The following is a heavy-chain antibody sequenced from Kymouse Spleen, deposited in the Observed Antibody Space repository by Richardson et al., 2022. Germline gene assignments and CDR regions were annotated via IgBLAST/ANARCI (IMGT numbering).Heavy chain of an antibody. CDR1: GFTFSSYA. J-gene: IGHJ6*02. D-gene: IGHD3-9*01. Sequence: EVQLVESGGGLVQPGGSLRLSCAASGFTFSSYAMSWVRQAPGKGLEWVSAISGSGGSTYYADSVKGRFTISRDNSKNTLYLQMNSLRAEDTAVYYCAKVEYYDILTGYSPGMDVWGQGTTVTVSS. V-gene: IGHV3-23*04. CDR3: AKVEYYDILTGYSPGMDV. CDR2: ISGSGGST.